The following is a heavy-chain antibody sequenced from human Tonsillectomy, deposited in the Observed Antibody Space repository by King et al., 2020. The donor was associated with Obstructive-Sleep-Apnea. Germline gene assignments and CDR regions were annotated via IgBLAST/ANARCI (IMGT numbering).Heavy chain of an antibody. CDR3: AREGFYPAADY. V-gene: IGHV1-18*01. J-gene: IGHJ4*02. CDR2: SSAYNGKS. Sequence: QLVQSGAEVKKPWASVKVSCKASGYTFISYGISWFRQAPGQGLEWMGWSSAYNGKSNYARKLQGRVTMTTDTSTSTAYMELRSLRSDDTAVYYCAREGFYPAADYWGQGTLVTVSS. D-gene: IGHD6-25*01. CDR1: GYTFISYG.